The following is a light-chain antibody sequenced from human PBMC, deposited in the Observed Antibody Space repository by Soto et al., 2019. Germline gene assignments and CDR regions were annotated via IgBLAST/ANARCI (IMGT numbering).Light chain of an antibody. CDR3: SSYSSSSVLI. J-gene: IGLJ2*01. Sequence: QSALTQPASVSGSPGQSITISCTGTSSDVGGYNYVSWYQQHPGKAPKLMIYDVSNRPSGVSNHFSGSKSGNTASLTISGLQAEDEADYYCSSYSSSSVLIFGVGTKVTVL. V-gene: IGLV2-14*03. CDR1: SSDVGGYNY. CDR2: DVS.